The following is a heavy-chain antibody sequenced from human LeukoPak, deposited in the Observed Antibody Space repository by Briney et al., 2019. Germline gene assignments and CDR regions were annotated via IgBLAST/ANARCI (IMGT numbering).Heavy chain of an antibody. CDR1: GFTFSSYA. D-gene: IGHD2-15*01. Sequence: PGGSLRLSCAASGFTFSSYAMSWVRQAPGKGLEWVSAISGSGGSTYYADSVKGRFTISRDNSKNTLYLQMNSLRAEDTAVYHCAKDNRPKDIVVVVAARDWGQGTLVTVSS. CDR3: AKDNRPKDIVVVVAARD. V-gene: IGHV3-23*01. J-gene: IGHJ4*02. CDR2: ISGSGGST.